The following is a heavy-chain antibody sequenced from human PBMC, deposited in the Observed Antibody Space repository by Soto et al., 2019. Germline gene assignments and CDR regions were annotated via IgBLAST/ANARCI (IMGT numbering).Heavy chain of an antibody. V-gene: IGHV1-8*01. CDR1: GYTFTSYD. CDR3: ARVRQIVGYFYKYMDV. Sequence: GASVKVSCKASGYTFTSYDINWVRQATGQGLEWMGWMNPNSGNTDYAQKFQGRVTMTTNTSMSTAYMELRGLRSDDTAVYYCARVRQIVGYFYKYMDVWGKGTTVTVSS. J-gene: IGHJ6*03. D-gene: IGHD6-6*01. CDR2: MNPNSGNT.